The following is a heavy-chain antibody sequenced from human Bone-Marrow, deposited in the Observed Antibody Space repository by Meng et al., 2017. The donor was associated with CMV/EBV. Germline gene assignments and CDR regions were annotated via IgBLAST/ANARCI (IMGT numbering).Heavy chain of an antibody. J-gene: IGHJ6*02. Sequence: GGSLRLSCAASGFTFSSYAMHWVRQAPGKGLEWVAVISYDGSNKYYAQKFQGRVTITADKSTSTAYMELSSLRSEDTAVYYCARRRRGYYYGMDVWGQGTTVTVSS. CDR2: ISYDGSNK. CDR3: ARRRRGYYYGMDV. D-gene: IGHD3-10*01. CDR1: GFTFSSYA. V-gene: IGHV3-30-3*01.